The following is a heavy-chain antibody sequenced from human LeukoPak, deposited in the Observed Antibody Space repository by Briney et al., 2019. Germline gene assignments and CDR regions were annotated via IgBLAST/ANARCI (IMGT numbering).Heavy chain of an antibody. Sequence: ASVKVSCKASGYTFTSYGISWVRQAPGQGLEWMGWISAYNGNTNYAQKLQGRVTMTTDTSTSTAYMELRSLRSDDTAVYYCARDSDWNTVNYYYGTDVWGKGTTVTVSS. J-gene: IGHJ6*04. D-gene: IGHD1/OR15-1a*01. CDR1: GYTFTSYG. CDR3: ARDSDWNTVNYYYGTDV. V-gene: IGHV1-18*04. CDR2: ISAYNGNT.